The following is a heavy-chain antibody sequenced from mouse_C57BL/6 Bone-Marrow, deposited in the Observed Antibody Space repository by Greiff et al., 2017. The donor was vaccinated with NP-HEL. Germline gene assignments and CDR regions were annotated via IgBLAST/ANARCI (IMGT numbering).Heavy chain of an antibody. CDR1: GYSILSGYY. J-gene: IGHJ3*01. V-gene: IGHV3-6*01. Sequence: EVKLQQSGPGLVKPSQSLSLTCSVTGYSILSGYYWNWIRQFPGNKLEWMAYISYDVSNNYNPSLKNRISITRDISKNQFFLKLTSVTTEDTATYYCAREGGYYGSPFAYWGQGTLVTVSA. D-gene: IGHD1-1*01. CDR2: ISYDVSN. CDR3: AREGGYYGSPFAY.